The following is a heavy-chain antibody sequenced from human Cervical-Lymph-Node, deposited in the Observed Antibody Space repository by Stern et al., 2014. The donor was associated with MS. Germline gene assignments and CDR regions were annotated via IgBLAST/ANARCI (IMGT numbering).Heavy chain of an antibody. CDR2: IYYRGST. J-gene: IGHJ6*02. Sequence: VQLVESGPGLVKSSQTLSLTCTVSGGSISGGAYYWSWIRQHPGKGLEWIGNIYYRGSTYYNPSLKSRVTISVDTSKNQFSVKLSPVTAADTAVYYCARTSATGTNYYGIDVWGQGTAVTVSS. D-gene: IGHD1-14*01. CDR1: GGSISGGAYY. V-gene: IGHV4-31*03. CDR3: ARTSATGTNYYGIDV.